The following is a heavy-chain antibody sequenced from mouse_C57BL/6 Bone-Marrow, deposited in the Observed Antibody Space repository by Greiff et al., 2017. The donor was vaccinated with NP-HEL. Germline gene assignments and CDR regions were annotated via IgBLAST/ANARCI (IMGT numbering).Heavy chain of an antibody. CDR1: GYSFTGYY. V-gene: IGHV1-42*01. CDR3: AREESTVDLRAWFAY. Sequence: EVQLQQSGPELVKPGASVKISCKASGYSFTGYYMNWVKQSPEKSLEWIGEINPSTGGTTYNQKFKAKATLTVDKSSSTAYMQLKSLTSEDSAVYYCAREESTVDLRAWFAYWGQGTLVTVSA. J-gene: IGHJ3*01. D-gene: IGHD1-1*01. CDR2: INPSTGGT.